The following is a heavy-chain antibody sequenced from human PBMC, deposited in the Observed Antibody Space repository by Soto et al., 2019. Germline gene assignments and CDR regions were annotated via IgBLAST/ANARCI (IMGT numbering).Heavy chain of an antibody. Sequence: QVQLMESGGAVVQPGRSLRLSCAASGFTFSSYAMHWVRQAPGKGLEWVAIISHDGSSIYYGDSVKGRFTISRDNSKSTLYLQMNSLRSEDTAVYYCERVRQQWLVSAHYFDCWGQGTLVTVSS. CDR1: GFTFSSYA. CDR2: ISHDGSSI. V-gene: IGHV3-30-3*01. J-gene: IGHJ4*02. D-gene: IGHD6-19*01. CDR3: ERVRQQWLVSAHYFDC.